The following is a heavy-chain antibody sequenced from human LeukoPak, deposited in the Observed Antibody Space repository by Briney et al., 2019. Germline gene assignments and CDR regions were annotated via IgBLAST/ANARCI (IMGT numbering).Heavy chain of an antibody. CDR3: ARAGYGSGSYRD. CDR1: GGSISSGDYY. V-gene: IGHV4-30-4*08. Sequence: SETLSLTCTVSGGSISSGDYYWSWIRQPPGKGLEWIGYIYYSGSTYYNPSLKSRVTISVDTSKNQFSLKLNSVTAADTAVYYCARAGYGSGSYRDWGQGTLVTVSS. D-gene: IGHD3-10*01. CDR2: IYYSGST. J-gene: IGHJ4*02.